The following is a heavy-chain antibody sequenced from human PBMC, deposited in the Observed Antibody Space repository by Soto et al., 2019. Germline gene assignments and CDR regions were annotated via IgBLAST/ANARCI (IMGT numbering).Heavy chain of an antibody. CDR2: ISYDGSNK. J-gene: IGHJ1*01. V-gene: IGHV3-30*18. CDR3: AKQAGVVVVVAAEGYFQH. Sequence: QVQLVESGGGVVQPGRSLRLSCAASGFTFSSYGMHWVRQAPGKGLECVAVISYDGSNKYYADSVKGRFTISRDNSKKTLYLQMNSLRAEDTAVYYCAKQAGVVVVVAAEGYFQHWGQGTLVTVSS. D-gene: IGHD2-15*01. CDR1: GFTFSSYG.